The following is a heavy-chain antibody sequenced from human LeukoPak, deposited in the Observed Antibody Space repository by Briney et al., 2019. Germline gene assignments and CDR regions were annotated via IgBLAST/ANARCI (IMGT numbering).Heavy chain of an antibody. V-gene: IGHV1-2*02. J-gene: IGHJ4*02. CDR2: INPNSGGT. CDR3: ARGAVGYYYDSSGQKAPDY. CDR1: GYTFTGYY. D-gene: IGHD3-22*01. Sequence: ASVKVSCKASGYTFTGYYMHWVRQAPGQGLEWMGWINPNSGGTNYAQKFQGRVTMTRDTSISTAYMELSRLRSDDTAVYCCARGAVGYYYDSSGQKAPDYWGQGTLVTVSS.